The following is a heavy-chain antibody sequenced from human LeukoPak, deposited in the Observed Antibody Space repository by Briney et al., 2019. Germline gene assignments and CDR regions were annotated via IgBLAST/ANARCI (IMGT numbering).Heavy chain of an antibody. CDR1: GFTFTSHW. CDR3: ARDIDRAHGH. J-gene: IGHJ4*02. Sequence: PGGSLRLSCAASGFTFTSHWMTWVRQAPGKGLEWVANIRGDGGDKYYVDSVKGRFTISRDNAKNSVYLQMNSLRGEDTAVYYCARDIDRAHGHWRQGTLVTVSS. D-gene: IGHD2-15*01. CDR2: IRGDGGDK. V-gene: IGHV3-7*01.